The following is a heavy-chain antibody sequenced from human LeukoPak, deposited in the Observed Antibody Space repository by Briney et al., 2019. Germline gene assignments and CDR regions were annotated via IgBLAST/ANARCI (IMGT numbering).Heavy chain of an antibody. V-gene: IGHV3-30-3*01. Sequence: PGGSLRLSCAASGFTFSSYAMHWVCRAPGKGLEWVAVISYDGSNKYYADSVKGRFTISRDNSKNTLYLQMNSLRAEDTAVYYCARDSYYYDSSGSNYWGQGTLVTVSS. CDR1: GFTFSSYA. J-gene: IGHJ4*02. D-gene: IGHD3-22*01. CDR3: ARDSYYYDSSGSNY. CDR2: ISYDGSNK.